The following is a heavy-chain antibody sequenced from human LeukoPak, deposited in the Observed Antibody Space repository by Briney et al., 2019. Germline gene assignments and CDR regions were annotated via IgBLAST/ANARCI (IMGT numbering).Heavy chain of an antibody. J-gene: IGHJ5*02. CDR2: IYYSGST. CDR3: ARYCSSTSCYKGGFDP. D-gene: IGHD2-2*02. CDR1: GGSISSGGYY. V-gene: IGHV4-31*03. Sequence: SETLSLTCTVSGGSISSGGYYWSWIRQHPGKGLEWIGYIYYSGSTYSNPSLKSRVTISVDTSKNQFSLNLSSVTAADTAVYYCARYCSSTSCYKGGFDPWGQGTLVTVSS.